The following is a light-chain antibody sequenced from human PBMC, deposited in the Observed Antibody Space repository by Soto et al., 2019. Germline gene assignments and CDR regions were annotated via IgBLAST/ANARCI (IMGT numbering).Light chain of an antibody. J-gene: IGKJ4*01. V-gene: IGKV3-20*01. CDR1: QNLGTLY. Sequence: EIVLTQSPGTLSLSPGERGTLSCRASQNLGTLYLAWFQQKSGQAPRLLIYSASRRATGIPDRFTGSGYGKDFTLSINRVEPEDFAVYYCQQYGSPHWYPVTFGGGTKVDIK. CDR3: QQYGSPHWYPVT. CDR2: SAS.